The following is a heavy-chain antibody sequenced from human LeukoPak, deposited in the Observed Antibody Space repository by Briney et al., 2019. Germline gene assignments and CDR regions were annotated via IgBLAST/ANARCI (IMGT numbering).Heavy chain of an antibody. D-gene: IGHD3-22*01. J-gene: IGHJ4*02. V-gene: IGHV3-13*01. CDR1: GFTFSSYD. CDR3: AKESRLYSGYYYDSSGADFDY. Sequence: QPGGSLRLSCAASGFTFSSYDMHWVRQATGKGLEWVSAIGTAGDTYYPGSVKGRFTISRDNSKNTLYLQMNSLRAEDTAVYYCAKESRLYSGYYYDSSGADFDYWGQGTLVTVSS. CDR2: IGTAGDT.